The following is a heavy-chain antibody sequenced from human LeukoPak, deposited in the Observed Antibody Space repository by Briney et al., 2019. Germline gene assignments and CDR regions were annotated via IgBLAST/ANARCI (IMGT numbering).Heavy chain of an antibody. Sequence: ASVKVSCKASGGTFSSYAISWVRQAPGQGLEWMGGIIPIFGTANYAQKFQGRVTITADESTSTAYMELSSLRSEDTAVYYCARGGGYCSSTSCYKFSYWGQGTLVTVSS. J-gene: IGHJ4*02. D-gene: IGHD2-2*02. CDR2: IIPIFGTA. CDR3: ARGGGYCSSTSCYKFSY. V-gene: IGHV1-69*01. CDR1: GGTFSSYA.